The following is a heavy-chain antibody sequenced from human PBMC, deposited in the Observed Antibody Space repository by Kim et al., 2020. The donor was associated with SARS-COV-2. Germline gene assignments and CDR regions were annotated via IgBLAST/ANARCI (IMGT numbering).Heavy chain of an antibody. J-gene: IGHJ3*02. V-gene: IGHV3-21*01. CDR2: ISSSSSYI. CDR1: GFTFSSYS. CDR3: ALDDIVVVPAEEDAFDI. Sequence: GGSLRLSCAASGFTFSSYSMNWVRQAPGKGLEWVSSISSSSSYIYYADSVKGRFTISRDNAKNSLYLQMNSLRAEDTAVYYCALDDIVVVPAEEDAFDIWGQGTMVTVSS. D-gene: IGHD2-2*01.